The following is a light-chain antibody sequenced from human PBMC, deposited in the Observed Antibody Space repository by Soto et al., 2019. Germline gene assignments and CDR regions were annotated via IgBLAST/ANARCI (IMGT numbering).Light chain of an antibody. CDR2: DAS. J-gene: IGKJ4*01. Sequence: DIQLTQSPSFLSASVGDRVTITCRASQGISSYLAWYQQKPGKAPKLLIYDASNLETGVPSRFSGSGSGTDFTFTISSLQPEDIATYYCQQYDNLLTFGGGTKVDI. CDR1: QGISSY. CDR3: QQYDNLLT. V-gene: IGKV1-33*01.